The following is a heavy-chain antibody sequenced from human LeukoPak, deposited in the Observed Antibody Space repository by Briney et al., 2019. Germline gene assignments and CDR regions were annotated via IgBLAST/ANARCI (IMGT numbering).Heavy chain of an antibody. D-gene: IGHD2-2*01. V-gene: IGHV1-2*02. Sequence: ASVKVSCKASGYTFTGFHMHWVRQAPGQGLEWMGWINPNRGGTNYAQKFQGRVTMTRDTFISTAYMELSRPTSDDTAVYYCARGYCTSTSCSPGNYWGQGTLVTVSS. CDR1: GYTFTGFH. J-gene: IGHJ4*02. CDR3: ARGYCTSTSCSPGNY. CDR2: INPNRGGT.